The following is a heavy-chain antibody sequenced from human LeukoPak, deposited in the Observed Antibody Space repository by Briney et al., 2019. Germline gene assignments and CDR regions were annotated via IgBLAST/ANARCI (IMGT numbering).Heavy chain of an antibody. D-gene: IGHD3-22*01. V-gene: IGHV1-18*01. CDR2: ISAYNGNT. CDR1: GYTFTSYG. CDR3: ARDTYYYDSSGYYLFDY. J-gene: IGHJ4*02. Sequence: GASVKVSCKASGYTFTSYGISWVRQAPGRGLEWMGWISAYNGNTNYAQKLQGRVTMTTDTSTTTAYMELRSLRSDDTAVYYCARDTYYYDSSGYYLFDYWGQGTRVTVSS.